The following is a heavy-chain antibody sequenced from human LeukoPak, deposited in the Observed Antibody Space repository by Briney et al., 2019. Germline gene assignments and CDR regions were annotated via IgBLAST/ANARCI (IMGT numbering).Heavy chain of an antibody. Sequence: ASVKVSCKASGYTFTVYYIHWLRQAPGQSLEWMGWVIPNSDGTNYAQNFQGRVTMTRDASISTAYMELSSLTYDDTAIYYCARGVLLQGRGAFDIWGQGSMVTVSS. V-gene: IGHV1-2*02. CDR3: ARGVLLQGRGAFDI. CDR2: VIPNSDGT. CDR1: GYTFTVYY. J-gene: IGHJ3*02. D-gene: IGHD2-21*02.